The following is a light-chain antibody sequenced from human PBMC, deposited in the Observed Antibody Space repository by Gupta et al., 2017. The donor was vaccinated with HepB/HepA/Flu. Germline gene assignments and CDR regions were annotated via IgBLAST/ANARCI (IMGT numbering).Light chain of an antibody. CDR1: SRDVGGSNY. J-gene: IGLJ2*01. V-gene: IGLV2-14*03. Sequence: QPALTQPASVPGSPGQSITISCTGTSRDVGGSNYVSWYQHHPGKAPKLWFYYVSNRHSGVSTRFSGSKSVTTATLTIAGLQAEDEADYYCRSDTSSSNRMVFGGGTKLTVL. CDR3: RSDTSSSNRMV. CDR2: YVS.